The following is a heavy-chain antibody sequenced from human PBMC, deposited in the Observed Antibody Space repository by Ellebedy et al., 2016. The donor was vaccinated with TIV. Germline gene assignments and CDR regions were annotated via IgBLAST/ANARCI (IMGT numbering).Heavy chain of an antibody. V-gene: IGHV4-59*01. CDR3: ARENYDVLTGSFFGFDY. J-gene: IGHJ4*02. D-gene: IGHD3-9*01. CDR1: GDSFSSYF. CDR2: IHHSGST. Sequence: SETLSLTCTVSGDSFSSYFWNWIRQPPGKGLEWIGYIHHSGSTNYSPSLKSRVTISVDPSKNRFSLKLSSVTAADTAIYYCARENYDVLTGSFFGFDYWGQGALVTVSS.